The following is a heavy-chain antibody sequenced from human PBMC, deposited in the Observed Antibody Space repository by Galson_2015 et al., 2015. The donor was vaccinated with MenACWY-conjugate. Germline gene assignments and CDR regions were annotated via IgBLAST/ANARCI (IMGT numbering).Heavy chain of an antibody. CDR1: GFTFNSYS. Sequence: SLRLSCAASGFTFNSYSMNWIRQAPGKGLEWVSSISSSSSDIYYADSVKGRFTISRDDAKNSLYVQMNNLRAEDTAPYYCARGDYYHYGLDVWGQGTTVSVSS. CDR2: ISSSSSDI. D-gene: IGHD3-16*01. CDR3: ARGDYYHYGLDV. V-gene: IGHV3-21*01. J-gene: IGHJ6*02.